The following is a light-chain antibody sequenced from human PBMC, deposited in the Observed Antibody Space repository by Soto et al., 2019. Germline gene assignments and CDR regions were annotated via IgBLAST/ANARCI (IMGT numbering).Light chain of an antibody. V-gene: IGKV1-33*01. J-gene: IGKJ4*01. CDR3: QQYDNPLT. CDR1: QSISSY. Sequence: DIQMTQSPSSLSASVGDRVTITCQASQSISSYLNWYQQKPGKAPKLLIYDASNLETVVPSRFSGSGSGTDFTFTISSQHAEDIATYFCQQYDNPLTFGGGTKVEIK. CDR2: DAS.